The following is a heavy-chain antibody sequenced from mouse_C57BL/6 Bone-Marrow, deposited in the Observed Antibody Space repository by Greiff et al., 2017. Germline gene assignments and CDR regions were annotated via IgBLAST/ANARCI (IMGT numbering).Heavy chain of an antibody. J-gene: IGHJ4*01. CDR2: IDPNSGGT. D-gene: IGHD1-2*01. CDR1: GYTFTSYW. Sequence: VKLQQPGAELVKPGASVKLSCKASGYTFTSYWMHWVKQRPGRGLEWIGRIDPNSGGTKYNEKFKSKATLTVDKPSSTAYMQLSSLTSEDSAVYYCARPHYDGFYYAMDYWGQGTSVTVSS. CDR3: ARPHYDGFYYAMDY. V-gene: IGHV1-72*01.